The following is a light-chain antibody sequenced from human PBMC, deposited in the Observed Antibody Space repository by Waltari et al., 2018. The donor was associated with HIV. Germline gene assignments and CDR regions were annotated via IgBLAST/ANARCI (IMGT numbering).Light chain of an antibody. Sequence: QSALTQPPSASGSPGQSVTISCSGTSSDVGGYNYFSWYQQHPGKAPKLMIYEVSKRPSGVPDRFSGSKSGNTASLTVSGLQAEDEADYYCSSYAGSSWVFGGGTKLTVL. CDR3: SSYAGSSWV. CDR1: SSDVGGYNY. V-gene: IGLV2-8*01. J-gene: IGLJ3*02. CDR2: EVS.